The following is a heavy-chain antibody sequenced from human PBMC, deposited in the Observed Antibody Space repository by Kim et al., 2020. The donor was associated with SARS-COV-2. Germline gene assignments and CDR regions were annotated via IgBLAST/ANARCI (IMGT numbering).Heavy chain of an antibody. D-gene: IGHD3-10*01. Sequence: GGSLRLSCAASGFTFDDYAMHWVRQAPGKGLEWVSGISWNSGSIGYADSVKGRFTISRDNAKNSLYLQMNSLRAEDTALYYCAKDMSLGLLWFGELWHYGMDVWGQGTTVTVSS. CDR2: ISWNSGSI. CDR1: GFTFDDYA. V-gene: IGHV3-9*01. J-gene: IGHJ6*02. CDR3: AKDMSLGLLWFGELWHYGMDV.